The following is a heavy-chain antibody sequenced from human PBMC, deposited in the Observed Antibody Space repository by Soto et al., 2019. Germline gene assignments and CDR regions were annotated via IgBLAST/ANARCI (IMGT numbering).Heavy chain of an antibody. Sequence: GGSLRLSCTASGFAFSNYGIHWVRQAPGRGLEWVAVIWSDGTKKFYAGSVRGRFTISRDNSKNTIYLQMNSLRAEDTAVYYCARDWWEAEAGKETVSQFDYWCPGTLLTVFS. CDR1: GFAFSNYG. J-gene: IGHJ4*02. CDR2: IWSDGTKK. V-gene: IGHV3-33*01. D-gene: IGHD6-13*01. CDR3: ARDWWEAEAGKETVSQFDY.